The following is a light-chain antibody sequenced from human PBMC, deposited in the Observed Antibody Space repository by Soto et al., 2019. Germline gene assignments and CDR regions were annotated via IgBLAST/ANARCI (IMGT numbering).Light chain of an antibody. CDR2: EVV. CDR1: SSDIGDYNY. Sequence: QSVLTQPPSASGSPGQSVTISCTGTSSDIGDYNYVSWYQQHPGKAPTLMIYEVVKRPSGVPDRFSGSKSGNTASLTVSGLQAEDEADYYCSSYAGSRDVFGTATKLTVL. J-gene: IGLJ1*01. CDR3: SSYAGSRDV. V-gene: IGLV2-8*01.